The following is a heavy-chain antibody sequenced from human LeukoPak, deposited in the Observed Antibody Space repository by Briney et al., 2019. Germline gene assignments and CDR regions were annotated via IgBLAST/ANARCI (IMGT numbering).Heavy chain of an antibody. J-gene: IGHJ4*02. Sequence: GASVKVSCKASGYTFTSYYMHWVRQAPGQGLEWMGWINPNSGGTNYAQKFQGWVTMTRDTSISTAYMELSRLRSDDTAVYYCARVGVYSGSQAFDYWGQGTLVTVSS. CDR3: ARVGVYSGSQAFDY. CDR2: INPNSGGT. D-gene: IGHD1-26*01. V-gene: IGHV1-2*04. CDR1: GYTFTSYY.